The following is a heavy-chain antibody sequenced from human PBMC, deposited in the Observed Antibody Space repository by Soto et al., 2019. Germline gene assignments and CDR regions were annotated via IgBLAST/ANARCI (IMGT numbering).Heavy chain of an antibody. CDR1: GGTFSSYA. V-gene: IGHV1-69*13. CDR2: IIPIFGTA. D-gene: IGHD6-13*01. Sequence: SVKVSCKASGGTFSSYAISWVRQAPGQGLEWMGGIIPIFGTANYAQKFQGRVTITADESTSTAYMELSSLRSEDTAVYYCARDKDSSSWFDYWGQGALVTVSS. CDR3: ARDKDSSSWFDY. J-gene: IGHJ4*02.